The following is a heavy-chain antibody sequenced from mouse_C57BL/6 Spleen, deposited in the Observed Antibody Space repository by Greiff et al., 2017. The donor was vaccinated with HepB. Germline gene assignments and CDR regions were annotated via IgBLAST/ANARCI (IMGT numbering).Heavy chain of an antibody. CDR2: ISSGSSTI. D-gene: IGHD4-1*01. CDR3: ARIPANWDYFDY. J-gene: IGHJ2*01. Sequence: DVMLVESGGGLVKPGGSLKLSCAASGFTFSDYGMHWVRQAPEKGLEWVAYISSGSSTIYYADTVKGRFTISRDNAKNTLFLQMTSLRSEDTAMYYCARIPANWDYFDYWGQGTTLTVSS. CDR1: GFTFSDYG. V-gene: IGHV5-17*01.